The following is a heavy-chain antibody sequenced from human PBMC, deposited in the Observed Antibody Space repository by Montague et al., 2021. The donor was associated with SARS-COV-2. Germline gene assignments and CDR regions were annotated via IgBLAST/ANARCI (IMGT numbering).Heavy chain of an antibody. J-gene: IGHJ6*02. CDR2: IGPPGDT. CDR3: ARETPVAGTNFYGMDV. Sequence: SLRLSCAASGFSFKNYGIHWVRQATGKGLEWVSAIGPPGDTYYAGSVKGRFSISREDVKNSLYLQMDSLRAEDTAVYYCARETPVAGTNFYGMDVWGLGTKVTVSS. D-gene: IGHD6-19*01. CDR1: GFSFKNYG. V-gene: IGHV3-13*01.